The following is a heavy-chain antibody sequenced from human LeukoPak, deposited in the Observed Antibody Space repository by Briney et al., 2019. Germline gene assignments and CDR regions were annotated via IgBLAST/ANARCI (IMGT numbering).Heavy chain of an antibody. J-gene: IGHJ5*02. D-gene: IGHD1-14*01. V-gene: IGHV4-34*01. CDR3: ARGGNPFDP. CDR1: GFAFSSYD. CDR2: INHSGST. Sequence: GSLRLSCAASGFAFSSYDMSWVRQPPGKGLEWIGEINHSGSTNYNPSLKSRVTISVDTSKNQFSLKLSSVTAADTAVYYCARGGNPFDPWGQGTLVTVSS.